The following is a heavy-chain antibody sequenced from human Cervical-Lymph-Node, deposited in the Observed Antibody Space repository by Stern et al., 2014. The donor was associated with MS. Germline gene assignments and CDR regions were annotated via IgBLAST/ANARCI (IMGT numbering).Heavy chain of an antibody. CDR1: GYTFTTYV. V-gene: IGHV1-3*03. D-gene: IGHD2-21*01. Sequence: QVQLVQSGAEVKKPGASVKVSCKASGYTFTTYVIHWLRQAPGQSLEWLGWINTAHGNTKYSPVFQGKVTFTRDTSATTVYMELSNLRSDDTAVYFCARDPIRPIVIGWEGRQFDPWGQGTLVSVSS. J-gene: IGHJ5*02. CDR3: ARDPIRPIVIGWEGRQFDP. CDR2: INTAHGNT.